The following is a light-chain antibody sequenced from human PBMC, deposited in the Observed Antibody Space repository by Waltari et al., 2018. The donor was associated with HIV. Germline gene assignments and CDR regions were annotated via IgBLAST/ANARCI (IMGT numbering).Light chain of an antibody. CDR2: LGS. CDR3: MQALQTPPYT. CDR1: QSLLHTNGYTY. V-gene: IGKV2-28*01. Sequence: DIVMTQSPLSLPVTPGEPASISCRSSQSLLHTNGYTYLDWYLQRPGQSPQLLIYLGSNRASGVPDRFSGSGSGTDFTLRISRVEAEDVGFYYCMQALQTPPYTFGQGTKLEIK. J-gene: IGKJ2*01.